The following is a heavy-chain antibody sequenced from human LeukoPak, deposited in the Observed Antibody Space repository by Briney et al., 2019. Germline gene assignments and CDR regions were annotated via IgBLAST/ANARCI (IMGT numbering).Heavy chain of an antibody. D-gene: IGHD1-14*01. J-gene: IGHJ4*02. CDR3: ANRGKYYFDY. CDR1: GFTFSRYA. V-gene: IGHV3-64*04. CDR2: ISSNGGST. Sequence: GGSLRLSCSASGFTFSRYAMHWVRRAPGKGLEYVSAISSNGGSTYYADSVKGGFTISRDNSKNTLYLLMNSLRAEDTAIYYCANRGKYYFDYWGQGTLVTVSS.